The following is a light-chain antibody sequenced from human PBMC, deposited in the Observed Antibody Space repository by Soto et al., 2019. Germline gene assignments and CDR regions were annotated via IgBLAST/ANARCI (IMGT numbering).Light chain of an antibody. V-gene: IGKV3-15*01. Sequence: EIVMTQSPATLSLSPGERATLSCRASQSITRNLAWYQQTPGQAPRLLIYGASTRATGIPARFSGSGSGTEFTLTISGLQSEDFAVYYCQQYNNWPMWTFGQGTKVEIK. CDR2: GAS. CDR3: QQYNNWPMWT. J-gene: IGKJ1*01. CDR1: QSITRN.